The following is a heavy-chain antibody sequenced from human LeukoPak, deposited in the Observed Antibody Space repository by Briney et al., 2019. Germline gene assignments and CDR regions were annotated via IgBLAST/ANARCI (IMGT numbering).Heavy chain of an antibody. J-gene: IGHJ4*02. Sequence: GASVKVSCKPSGYTFTGAYVHWVRQAPGQGLEWIGWINPNSGETKFAQKFQGRVTMTRDTSISTVYMDLGGLRSDDTAVYYCARVLFNSGYDYWGQGSLVTVSS. V-gene: IGHV1-2*02. CDR3: ARVLFNSGYDY. CDR1: GYTFTGAY. CDR2: INPNSGET. D-gene: IGHD3-9*01.